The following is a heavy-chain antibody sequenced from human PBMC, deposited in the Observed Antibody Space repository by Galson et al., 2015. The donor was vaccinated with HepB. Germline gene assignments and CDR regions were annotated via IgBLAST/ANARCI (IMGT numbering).Heavy chain of an antibody. J-gene: IGHJ4*02. Sequence: SVKVSCKASGHTFTGYYLHWVRQAPGQGLEWMGRINPNSGGTNYAQKFQGRVTMTSDTSSSTAYMELSRLRSDDTAVYYCASSSVWFYYFDFWGQGTLVTVSS. D-gene: IGHD6-19*01. CDR1: GHTFTGYY. V-gene: IGHV1-2*06. CDR3: ASSSVWFYYFDF. CDR2: INPNSGGT.